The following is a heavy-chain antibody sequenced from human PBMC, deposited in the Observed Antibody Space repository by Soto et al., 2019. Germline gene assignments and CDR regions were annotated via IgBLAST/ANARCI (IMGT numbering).Heavy chain of an antibody. J-gene: IGHJ6*02. CDR1: GYTFTSYY. CDR3: ARVRAAGTRNYYGMDV. D-gene: IGHD6-13*01. Sequence: ASVNVSCKASGYTFTSYYMHWVRQAPGQGLEWMGIINPSGGSTSYAQKFQGRVTMTRDTSTSTVYMELSSLRSEDTAVYYCARVRAAGTRNYYGMDVWGQGTTVTVSS. V-gene: IGHV1-46*01. CDR2: INPSGGST.